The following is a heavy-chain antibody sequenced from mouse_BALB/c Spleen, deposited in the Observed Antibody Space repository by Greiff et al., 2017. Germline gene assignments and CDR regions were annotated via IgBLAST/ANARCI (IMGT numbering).Heavy chain of an antibody. CDR3: ARGAPIYYGNYLDY. V-gene: IGHV5-4*02. CDR2: ISDGGSYT. D-gene: IGHD2-1*01. J-gene: IGHJ2*01. CDR1: GFTFSDYY. Sequence: EVKVVESGGGLVKPGGSLKLSCAASGFTFSDYYMYWVRQTPEKRLEWVATISDGGSYTYYPDSVKGRFTISRDNAKNNLYLQMSSLKSEDTAMYYCARGAPIYYGNYLDYWGQGTTLTVSS.